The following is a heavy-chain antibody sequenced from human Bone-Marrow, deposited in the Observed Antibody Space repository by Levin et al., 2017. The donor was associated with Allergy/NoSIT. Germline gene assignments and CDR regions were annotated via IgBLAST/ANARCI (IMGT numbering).Heavy chain of an antibody. J-gene: IGHJ5*02. CDR1: ESTFSSYW. Sequence: SCVASESTFSSYWMHWVRHAPGKGLVWVSRINNDGSSATYADSVKGRFTISRDNAKNTIYLQMNSLRADDTAVYYCTRDRPHNWFDPWGQGTLVTVSS. CDR3: TRDRPHNWFDP. CDR2: INNDGSSA. V-gene: IGHV3-74*01. D-gene: IGHD6-6*01.